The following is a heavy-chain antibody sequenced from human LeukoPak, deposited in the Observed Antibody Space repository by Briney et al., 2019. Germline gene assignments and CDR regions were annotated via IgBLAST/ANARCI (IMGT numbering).Heavy chain of an antibody. CDR3: ARIAVYDFWSGGGSLDY. CDR1: GFTFSSYS. D-gene: IGHD3-3*01. V-gene: IGHV3-21*01. J-gene: IGHJ4*02. Sequence: GGSLRLSCAASGFTFSSYSMNWVRQAPGKGLEWVSSISSSSSYIYYADSVKGRFTISRDNAKNSLYLQMNSLRAEDTAVYYCARIAVYDFWSGGGSLDYWGQGTLVTVSS. CDR2: ISSSSSYI.